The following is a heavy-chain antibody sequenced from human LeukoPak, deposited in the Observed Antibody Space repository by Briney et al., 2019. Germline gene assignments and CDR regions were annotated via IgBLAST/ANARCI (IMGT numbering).Heavy chain of an antibody. D-gene: IGHD6-13*01. CDR3: ARAGAYSSSWYYFDY. V-gene: IGHV4-30-4*08. J-gene: IGHJ4*02. CDR2: IYHSGIT. Sequence: SETLSLTCTVSGGSISSGDYYWSWIRQPPGKGLEWIGHIYHSGITYYNPSLKSRVTFLVDTSKNQFSLKVNSVTAADTAVYHCARAGAYSSSWYYFDYWGQGTLVTVSS. CDR1: GGSISSGDYY.